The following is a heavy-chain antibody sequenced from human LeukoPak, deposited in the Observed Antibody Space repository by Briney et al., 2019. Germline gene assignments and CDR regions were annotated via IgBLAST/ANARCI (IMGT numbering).Heavy chain of an antibody. CDR2: INHSGST. J-gene: IGHJ4*02. CDR1: GGSFSGYY. Sequence: SETLPLTCAVYGGSFSGYYWSWIRQPPGKGLEWIGEINHSGSTNYNPSLKSRVTISVDTSKNQFSLKLSSVTAADTAVYYCARTGGLDSSGYDYWGQGTLVTVSS. CDR3: ARTGGLDSSGYDY. D-gene: IGHD3-22*01. V-gene: IGHV4-34*01.